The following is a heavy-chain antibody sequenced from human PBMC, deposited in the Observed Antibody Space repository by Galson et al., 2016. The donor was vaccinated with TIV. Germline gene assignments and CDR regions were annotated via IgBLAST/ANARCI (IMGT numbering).Heavy chain of an antibody. CDR1: GFTFSNND. J-gene: IGHJ6*03. V-gene: IGHV3-13*01. CDR2: IGTAGET. D-gene: IGHD2-21*01. Sequence: SLRLSCAASGFTFSNNDMHWVRQATGKGLEWVSGIGTAGETYYDGAAKGRFTISRENAKNSLYLQMNSLKAGETALYDCAREALCGYYYMDVWGKGTTVTVSS. CDR3: AREALCGYYYMDV.